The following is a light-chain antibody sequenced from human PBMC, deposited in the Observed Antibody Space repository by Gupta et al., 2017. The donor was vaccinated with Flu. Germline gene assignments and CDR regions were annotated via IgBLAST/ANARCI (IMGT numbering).Light chain of an antibody. CDR2: SAS. J-gene: IGKJ4*01. CDR3: QQLKTYPLT. CDR1: QGIGNS. V-gene: IGKV1-9*01. Sequence: DIQLTQSPSFLSAFVGDGVTITCLASQGIGNSLAWYQQKPGKAPELLIFSASTLQSGVPSRFGGSGSGTEFTLTIRSLQPEDAATYYCQQLKTYPLTFGRGTKVEIK.